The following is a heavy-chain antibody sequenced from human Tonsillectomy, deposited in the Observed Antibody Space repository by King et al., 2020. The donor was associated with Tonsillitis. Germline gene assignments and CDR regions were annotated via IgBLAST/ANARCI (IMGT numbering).Heavy chain of an antibody. D-gene: IGHD2-2*01. CDR2: IYSGGST. J-gene: IGHJ4*02. V-gene: IGHV3-53*01. CDR1: GFTVSSNY. Sequence: VQLVESGGGLIRPGRSLRLSCAASGFTVSSNYMSWVRQAPGKGLEWVSVIYSGGSTNYADSVKGRFTISRDNSKNTLYLQMNFLRAEDTAVYYCARVVPAANFDFWGQGTLVTVSS. CDR3: ARVVPAANFDF.